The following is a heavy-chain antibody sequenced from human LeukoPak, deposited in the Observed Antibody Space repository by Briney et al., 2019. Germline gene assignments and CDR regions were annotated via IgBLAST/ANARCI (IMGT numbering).Heavy chain of an antibody. Sequence: SETLSLTCTVSGGSISSGDYYWSWIRQPPGKGLEWIAYMYYSGSTYYNPSLKSRVTMSADTSKNQLSLKLSSVTAADTAEYYCARPYYYDSRIDPWGQGILVTVYS. CDR2: MYYSGST. CDR1: GGSISSGDYY. CDR3: ARPYYYDSRIDP. D-gene: IGHD3-22*01. J-gene: IGHJ5*02. V-gene: IGHV4-30-4*01.